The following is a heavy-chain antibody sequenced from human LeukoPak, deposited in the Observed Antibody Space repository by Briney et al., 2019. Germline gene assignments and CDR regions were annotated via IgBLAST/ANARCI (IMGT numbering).Heavy chain of an antibody. V-gene: IGHV4-59*08. Sequence: PSETLSLTCTVSGGSISSYYWSWIRQPPGKGLEWIGYIYYSGSTSYNPSLKSRVTISVDTSKNQFSLKLSSVTAADTAVYYCARLGTHSGYPSLLGISSGNWFDPWGQGTLVTVSS. J-gene: IGHJ5*02. D-gene: IGHD3-22*01. CDR1: GGSISSYY. CDR2: IYYSGST. CDR3: ARLGTHSGYPSLLGISSGNWFDP.